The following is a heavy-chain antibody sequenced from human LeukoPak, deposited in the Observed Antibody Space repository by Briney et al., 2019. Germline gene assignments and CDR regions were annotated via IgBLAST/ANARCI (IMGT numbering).Heavy chain of an antibody. CDR1: GFTFSSYS. CDR3: AILYSSSWYVGY. CDR2: ISGSGGST. J-gene: IGHJ4*02. V-gene: IGHV3-23*01. D-gene: IGHD6-13*01. Sequence: GGSLSLSCAGSGFTFSSYSMSWVRQAPGKGLEWVSGISGSGGSTYYADFVKGRFTITSDNSKNTLYLQMNSLRAEDTAVYCCAILYSSSWYVGYWGQGTLVTVSS.